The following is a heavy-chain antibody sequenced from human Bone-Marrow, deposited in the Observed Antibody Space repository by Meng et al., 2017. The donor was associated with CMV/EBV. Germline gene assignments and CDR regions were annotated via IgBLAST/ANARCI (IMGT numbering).Heavy chain of an antibody. D-gene: IGHD6-19*01. CDR3: ARDEEGSGWLYDY. J-gene: IGHJ4*02. CDR1: GVTFSSYA. CDR2: ISYDGITN. V-gene: IGHV3-30*14. Sequence: GGTLSLTCAASGVTFSSYAMHWVRQAPGKGLEWVAVISYDGITNYYAGSVNGRFTISRDNSKNTVYHQMDSLRVEDTAVYYCARDEEGSGWLYDYWGQGKLVTVSS.